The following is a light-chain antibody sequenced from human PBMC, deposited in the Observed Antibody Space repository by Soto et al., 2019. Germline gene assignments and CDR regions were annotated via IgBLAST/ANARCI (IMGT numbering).Light chain of an antibody. CDR1: SSDVGSYNL. V-gene: IGLV2-23*01. J-gene: IGLJ2*01. Sequence: LTQPASVSGSPGQSITISCTGTSSDVGSYNLVSWYQQHPGKAPKLMIYEGSKRPSGVSNRFSGSKSGNTASLTISGLQAEDEADYYCCSYAGSSTLVVFGGGTKLTVL. CDR3: CSYAGSSTLVV. CDR2: EGS.